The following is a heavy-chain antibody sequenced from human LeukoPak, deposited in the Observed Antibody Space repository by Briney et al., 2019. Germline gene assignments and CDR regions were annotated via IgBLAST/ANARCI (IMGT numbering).Heavy chain of an antibody. V-gene: IGHV4-61*02. CDR2: FYTSGST. CDR3: ARGRDGYNFLNRGEYYYFDY. J-gene: IGHJ4*02. D-gene: IGHD5-24*01. CDR1: GGSISSGTYY. Sequence: SETLSLTCAVSGGSISSGTYYWSWIRQPAGKGLEWIGRFYTSGSTNYNPSLKSRVTISVDTSKNQFSLKLSSVTAADTAVYYCARGRDGYNFLNRGEYYYFDYWGQGTLVTVSS.